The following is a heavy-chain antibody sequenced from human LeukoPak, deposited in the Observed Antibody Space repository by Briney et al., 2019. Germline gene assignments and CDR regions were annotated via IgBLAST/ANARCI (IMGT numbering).Heavy chain of an antibody. V-gene: IGHV6-1*01. CDR3: CHSLSGRTGAFDI. Sequence: SQTLSLTCAISGDSVSSNSAAWNWIRQSPSRGLEWLGRTYYRSKWYNDYAVSVRSRITINPDTSKNQFSLQLDSVTPEDTAVYYCCHSLSGRTGAFDIWGRGTVVTVSS. CDR1: GDSVSSNSAA. D-gene: IGHD2-21*01. CDR2: TYYRSKWYN. J-gene: IGHJ3*02.